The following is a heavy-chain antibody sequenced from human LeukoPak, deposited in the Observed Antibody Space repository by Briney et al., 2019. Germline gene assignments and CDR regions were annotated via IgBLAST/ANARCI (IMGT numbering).Heavy chain of an antibody. D-gene: IGHD3-10*01. V-gene: IGHV1-18*04. CDR3: ARSAVGYYYGSGSSTLDY. CDR2: ISAYNGNT. J-gene: IGHJ4*02. Sequence: ASVKVSCKASEYTFTGYYIHWVRQAPGQGLEWMGWISAYNGNTNYAQKLQGRVTMTTDTSTSTAYMELRSLRSDDTAVYYCARSAVGYYYGSGSSTLDYWGQGTLVAVSS. CDR1: EYTFTGYY.